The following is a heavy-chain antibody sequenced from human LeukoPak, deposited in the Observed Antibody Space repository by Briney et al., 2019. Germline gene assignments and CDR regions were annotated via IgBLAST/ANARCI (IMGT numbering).Heavy chain of an antibody. D-gene: IGHD5-18*01. J-gene: IGHJ3*02. V-gene: IGHV4-30-4*08. Sequence: SQTLSLTCTVYGGSISSGDYYWSWIRQPPGKGLEWIGYIYYSGSTYYNPSLKSRVTISVDTSKNQFSLKLSSVTAADTAVYYCARARRKYSYGLDAFDIWGQGTMVTVSS. CDR2: IYYSGST. CDR1: GGSISSGDYY. CDR3: ARARRKYSYGLDAFDI.